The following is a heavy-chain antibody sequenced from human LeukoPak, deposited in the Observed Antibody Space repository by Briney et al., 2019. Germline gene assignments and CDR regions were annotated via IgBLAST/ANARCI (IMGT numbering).Heavy chain of an antibody. CDR1: GGSISSSSYY. CDR3: ASGPPMVRGVILLSDYYYYYMDV. J-gene: IGHJ6*03. D-gene: IGHD3-10*01. V-gene: IGHV4-39*07. CDR2: IYYSGST. Sequence: SETLSLTCTVSGGSISSSSYYWGWIRQPPGKGLEWIGSIYYSGSTYYNPSLKSRVTISVDTSKNQFSLKLSSVTAADTAVYYCASGPPMVRGVILLSDYYYYYMDVWGKGTTVTVSS.